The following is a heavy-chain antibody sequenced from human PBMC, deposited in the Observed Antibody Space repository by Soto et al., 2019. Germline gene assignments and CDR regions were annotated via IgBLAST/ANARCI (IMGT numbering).Heavy chain of an antibody. CDR1: GFTFSIYS. J-gene: IGHJ4*02. CDR3: ARSVEGHFDY. Sequence: EVQLVESGGGLVQPGGSLRLSCEASGFTFSIYSMNWVRQPPGKGLEWVSYITSDRKTIHYADSVKGRVTISRDNAKNSLYLHMSSLRDEDTAIYYCARSVEGHFDYWGQGTLVTVSS. V-gene: IGHV3-48*02. CDR2: ITSDRKTI. D-gene: IGHD6-19*01.